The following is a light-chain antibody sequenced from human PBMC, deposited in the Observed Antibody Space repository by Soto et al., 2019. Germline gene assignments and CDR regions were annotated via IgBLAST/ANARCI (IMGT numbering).Light chain of an antibody. J-gene: IGKJ2*01. CDR3: HQANSFPYT. V-gene: IGKV1D-12*01. Sequence: DIQMTQSPSSVSASVGDRVTLTCRASQDISSWLAWYQQKPGKAPNLLIYAASSLQSGVPPRFSGSGSGTDFTLTISSLQPEDFATYFCHQANSFPYTFGQGTKLEIK. CDR2: AAS. CDR1: QDISSW.